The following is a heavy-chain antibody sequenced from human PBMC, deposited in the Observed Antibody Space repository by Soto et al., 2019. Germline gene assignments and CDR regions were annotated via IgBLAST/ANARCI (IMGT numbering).Heavy chain of an antibody. J-gene: IGHJ5*02. CDR1: GYTFTSYG. D-gene: IGHD6-6*01. CDR3: ARDMKSSWVPSLFDP. V-gene: IGHV1-18*04. CDR2: ISAYNGNT. Sequence: ASVKVSCKASGYTFTSYGISWVRQAPGQGLEWMGWISAYNGNTNYAQKLQGRVTMTTDTSTSTAYMELRSLRSDDTAVYYCARDMKSSWVPSLFDPWGQGTLVAVSS.